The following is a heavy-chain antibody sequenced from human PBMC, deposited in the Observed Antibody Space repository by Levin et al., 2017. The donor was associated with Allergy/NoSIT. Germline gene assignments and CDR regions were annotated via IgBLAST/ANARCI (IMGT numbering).Heavy chain of an antibody. CDR2: IYYGGTS. CDR3: ARSDYCSSTSCYGTGFDN. V-gene: IGHV4-59*01. CDR1: GGPMTYYF. D-gene: IGHD2-2*01. J-gene: IGHJ4*02. Sequence: MTSETLSLTCTVSGGPMTYYFWSWIRQSPGKGLEWIGYIYYGGTSTYNPSLKSRVTISADTSKNQFSLRLSSVTAADTAVYYCARSDYCSSTSCYGTGFDNWGQGTLVTVSS.